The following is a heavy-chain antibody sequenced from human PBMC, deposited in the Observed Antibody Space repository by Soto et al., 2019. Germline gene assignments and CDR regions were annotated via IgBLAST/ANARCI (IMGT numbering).Heavy chain of an antibody. Sequence: SETLSLSCAVYGGSFSGYYWSWIRQPPGKGLEWIGEINHSGSTNYNPSLKSRVTISVDTSKNQFSLKLSSVTAADTAVYYCARESYYGSGINWFDPWGQGTLVTVSS. V-gene: IGHV4-34*01. D-gene: IGHD3-10*01. CDR3: ARESYYGSGINWFDP. J-gene: IGHJ5*02. CDR2: INHSGST. CDR1: GGSFSGYY.